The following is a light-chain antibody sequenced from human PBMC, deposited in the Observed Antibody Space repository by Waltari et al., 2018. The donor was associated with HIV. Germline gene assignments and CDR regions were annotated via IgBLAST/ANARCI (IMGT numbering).Light chain of an antibody. CDR3: QQYNGYSWT. J-gene: IGKJ1*01. CDR2: EAS. CDR1: QTLTFDS. V-gene: IGKV1-5*01. Sequence: IQVPQSPTTLSASIGDSVPTSCRANQTLTFDSLAWYQQKAGTPPRLLIFEASKLESGVPSRFSGSGSVTEFSLTIDDLQADDFATYYCQQYNGYSWTFGQGTRV.